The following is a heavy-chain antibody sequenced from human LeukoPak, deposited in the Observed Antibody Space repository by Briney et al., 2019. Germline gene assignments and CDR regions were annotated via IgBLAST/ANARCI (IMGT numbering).Heavy chain of an antibody. J-gene: IGHJ4*02. CDR2: IKQDGSEK. D-gene: IGHD3-22*01. CDR3: ARDYYDSSGYYYFDY. CDR1: GFTFSSYS. Sequence: GGSLRLSCAASGFTFSSYSMNWVRQAPGKGLEWVANIKQDGSEKYYVDSVKGRFTISRDNAKNSLYLQMNSLRAEDTAVYYCARDYYDSSGYYYFDYWGQGTLVTVSS. V-gene: IGHV3-7*01.